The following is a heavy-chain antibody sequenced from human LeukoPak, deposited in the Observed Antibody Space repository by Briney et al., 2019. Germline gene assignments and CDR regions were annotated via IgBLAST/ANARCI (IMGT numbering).Heavy chain of an antibody. V-gene: IGHV3-23*01. D-gene: IGHD5-12*01. J-gene: IGHJ4*02. CDR2: ISGSGGST. CDR1: GFTFSSYG. CDR3: ARGPSGYHNT. Sequence: GGTLRLSCAASGFTFSSYGMTWVRQAPGKGLEWVSAISGSGGSTYYADSVKGRFTISRDNSKNTLYLQMNSLRAEDTAVYYCARGPSGYHNTGGQGTLVTVSS.